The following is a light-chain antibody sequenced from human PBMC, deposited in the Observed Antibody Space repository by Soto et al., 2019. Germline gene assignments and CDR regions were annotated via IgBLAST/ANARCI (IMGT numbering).Light chain of an antibody. CDR1: QSVSSN. CDR3: QQYNNWPYT. V-gene: IGKV3-15*01. CDR2: GAS. Sequence: EVVMTQSPATLSVSPGERATLSCRASQSVSSNLAWYQQKPGQAPRLLIYGASTRATGIPDTFSGSGSGTEFTLTISSLQSEDFAVYYCQQYNNWPYTFGQGTKLEI. J-gene: IGKJ2*01.